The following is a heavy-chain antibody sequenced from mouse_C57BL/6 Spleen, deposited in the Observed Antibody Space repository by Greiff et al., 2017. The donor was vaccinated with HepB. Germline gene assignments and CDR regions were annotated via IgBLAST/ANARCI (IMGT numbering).Heavy chain of an antibody. CDR1: GYTFTSYT. CDR3: ARWGDYYAMDY. Sequence: QVHVKQSGAELARPGASVKMSCKASGYTFTSYTMHWVKQRPGQGLEWIGYINPSSGYTKYNQKFKDKATLTADKSSSTAYMQLSSLTSEDSAVYYCARWGDYYAMDYWGQGTSVTVSS. J-gene: IGHJ4*01. CDR2: INPSSGYT. V-gene: IGHV1-4*01.